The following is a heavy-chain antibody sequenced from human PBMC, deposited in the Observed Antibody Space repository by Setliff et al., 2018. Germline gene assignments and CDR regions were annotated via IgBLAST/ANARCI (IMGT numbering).Heavy chain of an antibody. Sequence: SETLSLTCTVSGGSISTYYWSWIRQPPGKGLEFIGHIYTSWSTNYNPSLKSRVTISVDTSNNQFSLSLSSVTAADTAVYYCARMSGFQYMDVWGKGTTVTVSS. CDR2: IYTSWST. J-gene: IGHJ6*03. CDR3: ARMSGFQYMDV. CDR1: GGSISTYY. V-gene: IGHV4-4*08. D-gene: IGHD3-3*01.